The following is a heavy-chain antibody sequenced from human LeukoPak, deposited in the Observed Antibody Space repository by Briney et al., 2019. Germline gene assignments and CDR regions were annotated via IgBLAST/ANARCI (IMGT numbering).Heavy chain of an antibody. V-gene: IGHV3-48*03. CDR1: GFTFSSYE. CDR3: ARGRDGYNWIDY. D-gene: IGHD5-24*01. CDR2: ISSSGTDM. J-gene: IGHJ4*02. Sequence: GGSLRLSCAASGFTFSSYEMTWVRPAPRKGLESLSYISSSGTDMWYADSVKGRFTISRDNSKNTLYLQMNSLRADDTAVYYCARGRDGYNWIDYWGQGTLVTVSS.